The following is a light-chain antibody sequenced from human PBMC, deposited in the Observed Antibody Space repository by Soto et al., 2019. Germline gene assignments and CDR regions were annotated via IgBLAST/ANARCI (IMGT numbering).Light chain of an antibody. Sequence: EIVLTQSPATLSLSPGERATLSCRASQSVSSYLAWYQQKPGQAPRLLIYDASNRATGIPARFSGSGSGTDFPLTISSLEPEDFAVYYCQQRSNWPGGYTFGQGTKLEIK. J-gene: IGKJ2*01. CDR2: DAS. V-gene: IGKV3-11*01. CDR3: QQRSNWPGGYT. CDR1: QSVSSY.